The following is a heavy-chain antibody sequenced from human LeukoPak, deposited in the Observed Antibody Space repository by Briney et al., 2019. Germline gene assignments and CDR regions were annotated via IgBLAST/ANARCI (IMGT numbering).Heavy chain of an antibody. V-gene: IGHV3-21*01. J-gene: IGHJ4*02. CDR2: ISSSSSYI. D-gene: IGHD4-17*01. Sequence: GGSLRLSCAASGFTFSSYSMNWVRQAPGKGLEWVSSISSSSSYIYYADSAKGRFTISRDNAKNSLYLQMNSLRAEDTAVYYCAREPTTVTTRRYFDYWGQGTLVTVSS. CDR1: GFTFSSYS. CDR3: AREPTTVTTRRYFDY.